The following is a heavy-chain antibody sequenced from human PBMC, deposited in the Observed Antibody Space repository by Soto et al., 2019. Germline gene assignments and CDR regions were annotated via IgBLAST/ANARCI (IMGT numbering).Heavy chain of an antibody. CDR1: GYTFTSYG. D-gene: IGHD6-13*01. CDR3: ASGGRLGQQHNYYYYYGMDV. J-gene: IGHJ6*02. Sequence: QVQLVQSGAEVKKPGASVKVSCKASGYTFTSYGISWVRQAPGQGLEWMGWISAYNGNTNYAQKLQGRVTMTTDTATSTADMELRSLRSDDTAVYYCASGGRLGQQHNYYYYYGMDVWGQGTTVTVSS. V-gene: IGHV1-18*01. CDR2: ISAYNGNT.